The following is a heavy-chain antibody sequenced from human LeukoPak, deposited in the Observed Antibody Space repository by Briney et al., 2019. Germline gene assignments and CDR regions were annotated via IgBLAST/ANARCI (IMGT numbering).Heavy chain of an antibody. CDR1: GGTFSSYA. V-gene: IGHV1-69*13. CDR3: ARDEARITIFGVAGYFDY. J-gene: IGHJ4*02. D-gene: IGHD3-3*01. CDR2: IIPIFGTA. Sequence: SVKVSCKASGGTFSSYAISWVRQAPGQGLEWMGGIIPIFGTANYAQKFRGRVTITADESTSTAYMELSSLRSEDTAVYYCARDEARITIFGVAGYFDYWGQGTLVTVSS.